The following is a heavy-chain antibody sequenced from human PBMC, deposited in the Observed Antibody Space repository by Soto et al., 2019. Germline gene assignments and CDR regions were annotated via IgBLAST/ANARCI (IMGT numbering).Heavy chain of an antibody. V-gene: IGHV4-34*01. J-gene: IGHJ6*02. Sequence: GTLSLTCAVYGGSFSGYYWNWIRQPPEKGLEWIGEINHSGSTNYNPSLKSRVTISVDTSKNQFSLKLSSVTAADTAVYYCARGEQLVWYYKSGLDVWGQGTTVTVSS. CDR3: ARGEQLVWYYKSGLDV. D-gene: IGHD3-3*01. CDR1: GGSFSGYY. CDR2: INHSGST.